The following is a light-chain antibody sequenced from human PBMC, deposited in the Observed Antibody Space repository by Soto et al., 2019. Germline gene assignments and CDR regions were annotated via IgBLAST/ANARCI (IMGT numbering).Light chain of an antibody. CDR1: QSVSSNY. J-gene: IGKJ1*01. CDR2: GAS. V-gene: IGKV3-20*01. Sequence: EVMLTQSPGTLSLSPGERATLSCRASQSVSSNYLAWYQQKSGQAPRLLIYGASNMATGIPDRFSGSVSGTDFTLTIRRLEPEDFAVYYCQPYDPSPRTFGQGTNVDFK. CDR3: QPYDPSPRT.